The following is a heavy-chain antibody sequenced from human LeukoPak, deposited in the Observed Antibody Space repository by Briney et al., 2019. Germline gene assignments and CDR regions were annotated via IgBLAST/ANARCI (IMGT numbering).Heavy chain of an antibody. CDR2: IYYSGST. V-gene: IGHV4-59*01. CDR1: GDSISSYY. D-gene: IGHD5-18*01. Sequence: PSETLSLTCTVSGDSISSYYWSWIRQPPGKGLEWIGYIYYSGSTKYNPSLKSRVTISVDTSKNQFSLKLNSVTAADTAVYYCARQDTAMVAFDYWGQGTLVTVSS. J-gene: IGHJ4*02. CDR3: ARQDTAMVAFDY.